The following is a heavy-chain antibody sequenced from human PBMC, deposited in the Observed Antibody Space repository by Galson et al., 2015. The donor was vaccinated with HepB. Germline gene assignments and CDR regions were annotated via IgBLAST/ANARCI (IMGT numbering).Heavy chain of an antibody. Sequence: SLRLSCAASGFTFSSYAMHWVRQAPGKGLEWVAVISYDGSNKYYADSVKGRFTISRDNSKNTLYLQMNSLRAEDTAVYYCARDQRYFDWLRFYYYMDVWGKGTTVTVSS. CDR2: ISYDGSNK. J-gene: IGHJ6*03. CDR3: ARDQRYFDWLRFYYYMDV. V-gene: IGHV3-30-3*01. D-gene: IGHD3-9*01. CDR1: GFTFSSYA.